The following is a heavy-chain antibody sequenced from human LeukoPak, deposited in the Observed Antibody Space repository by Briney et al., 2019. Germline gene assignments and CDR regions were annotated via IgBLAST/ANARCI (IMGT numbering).Heavy chain of an antibody. CDR3: ARGRVGGSSNWFDP. D-gene: IGHD1-26*01. Sequence: GGSLRLSCAASGFTFKSYTLHWVRLAPGKGLEYVPGVSSNGGSTFYADSVKGRFTISRDNSKNTLYLQMGSLRAEDMAVYYCARGRVGGSSNWFDPWGQGTLVTVSS. V-gene: IGHV3-64*02. J-gene: IGHJ5*02. CDR2: VSSNGGST. CDR1: GFTFKSYT.